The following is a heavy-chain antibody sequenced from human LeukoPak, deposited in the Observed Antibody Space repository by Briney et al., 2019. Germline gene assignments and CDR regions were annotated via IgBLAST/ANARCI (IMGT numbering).Heavy chain of an antibody. CDR2: MKQDGSEK. D-gene: IGHD6-19*01. CDR3: ARDSPRVAGPPGDAFDI. V-gene: IGHV3-7*01. CDR1: GFTFSTYW. J-gene: IGHJ3*02. Sequence: GGSLRLSCAASGFTFSTYWMTWVRQAPGKGLEWVANMKQDGSEKYYVDSVKGRFTISRDNAKNSLYLQMNSLRAEDTAVYYCARDSPRVAGPPGDAFDIWGQGTMVTVSS.